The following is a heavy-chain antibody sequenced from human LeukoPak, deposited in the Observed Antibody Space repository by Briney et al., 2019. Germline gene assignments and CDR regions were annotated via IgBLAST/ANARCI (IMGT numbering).Heavy chain of an antibody. D-gene: IGHD3-22*01. V-gene: IGHV4-34*01. Sequence: PSETLSLTCAVYGGPFSGYYWSWIRQPPGKGLEWIGEINHSGSTNYNPSLKSRVTISVDTSKNQFSLKLSSVTAADTAVYYCARGSSDSSGYYRRRYNWFDPWGQGTLVTVSS. CDR1: GGPFSGYY. J-gene: IGHJ5*02. CDR2: INHSGST. CDR3: ARGSSDSSGYYRRRYNWFDP.